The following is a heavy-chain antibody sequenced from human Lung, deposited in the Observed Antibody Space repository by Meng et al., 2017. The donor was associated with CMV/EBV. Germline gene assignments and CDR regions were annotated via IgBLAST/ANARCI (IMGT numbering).Heavy chain of an antibody. CDR1: GEIVSSNSAA. V-gene: IGHV6-1*01. J-gene: IGHJ4*02. CDR3: ARGINGGCGD. D-gene: IGHD4-23*01. Sequence: LQTSSPGLVKPSQTLSLTCAISGEIVSSNSAAWNWIRQSPSRGLEWLGRTYYRSKWYHEYAVSVKSRITISPDTPKNQFSLQLNSMTPEDTAVYYCARGINGGCGDWGQGTLVPSPQ. CDR2: TYYRSKWYH.